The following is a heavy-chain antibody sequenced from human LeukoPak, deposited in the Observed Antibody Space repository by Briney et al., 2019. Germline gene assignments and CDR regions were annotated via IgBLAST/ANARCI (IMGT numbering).Heavy chain of an antibody. J-gene: IGHJ4*02. CDR2: IYYSGST. Sequence: SETLSLTCTVSGGSISSSSYYWGWIRQSPGKGLEWIGNIYYSGSTYYNPSLKSRVTISIDTSKNQFSLKLSSVTAADTAVYYCARSYGEGPTTIDYWGQGTLVTVSS. D-gene: IGHD5-18*01. V-gene: IGHV4-39*07. CDR1: GGSISSSSYY. CDR3: ARSYGEGPTTIDY.